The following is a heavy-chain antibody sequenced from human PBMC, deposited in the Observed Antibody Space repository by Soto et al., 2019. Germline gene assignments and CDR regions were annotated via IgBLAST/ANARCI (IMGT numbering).Heavy chain of an antibody. CDR1: GYTFTGYA. D-gene: IGHD2-2*01. Sequence: GASVKVSCKASGYTFTGYAIHWVRQAPGQRLEWIGWINGGNGDTRYSQRFQGRVTITRDTSAATAYMELTSLGSDDTALYHCARGYCSSTSCQYYLDFWGQGTLVTVSS. V-gene: IGHV1-3*01. J-gene: IGHJ4*02. CDR2: INGGNGDT. CDR3: ARGYCSSTSCQYYLDF.